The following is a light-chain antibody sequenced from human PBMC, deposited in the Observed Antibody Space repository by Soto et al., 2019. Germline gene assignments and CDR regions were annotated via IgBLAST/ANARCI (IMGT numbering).Light chain of an antibody. CDR2: DVT. V-gene: IGLV2-23*02. Sequence: QSVLTQPASVSGSPGQSVTISCTGTNSDVGGYDLVSWYQQHPGKAPKLMISDVTKRPSGVSIRFSGSKSGNTASLTISGLQAEDEADYYCCSYAGSITWVFGGGTKLTVL. J-gene: IGLJ3*02. CDR1: NSDVGGYDL. CDR3: CSYAGSITWV.